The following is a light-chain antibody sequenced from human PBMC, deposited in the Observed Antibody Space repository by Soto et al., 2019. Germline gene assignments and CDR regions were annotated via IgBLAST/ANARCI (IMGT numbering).Light chain of an antibody. CDR3: CSYTRSYTWV. Sequence: QSALTQPASVSGSPRQSITISCTGTSSDVGDGDFVSWYQQRPGNAPKLMIYKVSNRPSGVSNRFSGSKSGNTASLTISGLQADDEDDYYCCSYTRSYTWVFGGGTQLAVL. J-gene: IGLJ3*02. CDR1: SSDVGDGDF. CDR2: KVS. V-gene: IGLV2-14*01.